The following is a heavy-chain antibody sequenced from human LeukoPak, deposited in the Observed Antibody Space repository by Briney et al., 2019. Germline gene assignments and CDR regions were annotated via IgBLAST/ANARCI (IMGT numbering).Heavy chain of an antibody. CDR2: INHSGST. V-gene: IGHV4-34*01. J-gene: IGHJ4*02. D-gene: IGHD6-19*01. CDR1: GGSFSGYY. Sequence: PSETLSLTCAVYGGSFSGYYWSWIRQPPGKGLEWIGEINHSGSTNYNPSLKSRVTISVDTSKNQFSLKLSSVTAADTAVYYCARADSSGPGDWGQGTLVTVSS. CDR3: ARADSSGPGD.